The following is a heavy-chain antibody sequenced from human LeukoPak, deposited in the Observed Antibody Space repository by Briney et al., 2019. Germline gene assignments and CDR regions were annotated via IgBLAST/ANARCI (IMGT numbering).Heavy chain of an antibody. Sequence: ASVKVSCKASGYTFTSYYMHWVRQATGQGLEWMGWMNPNSGNTGYAQKFQGRVTMTRNTSISTAYMELSSLRSEDTAVYYCASVGASLSDAFDIWGQGTMVTVSS. V-gene: IGHV1-8*02. CDR1: GYTFTSYY. J-gene: IGHJ3*02. CDR3: ASVGASLSDAFDI. CDR2: MNPNSGNT. D-gene: IGHD1-26*01.